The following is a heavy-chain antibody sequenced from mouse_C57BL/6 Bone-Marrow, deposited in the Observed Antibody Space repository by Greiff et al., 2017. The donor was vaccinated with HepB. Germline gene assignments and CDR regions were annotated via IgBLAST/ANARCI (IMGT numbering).Heavy chain of an antibody. J-gene: IGHJ2*01. D-gene: IGHD1-1*01. V-gene: IGHV6-3*01. CDR2: IRLKSDNYAT. Sequence: EVQRVESGGGLVQPGGSMKLSCVASGFTFSNYWMNWVRQSPEKGLEWVAQIRLKSDNYATHYAESVKGRFTISRDDSKSSVYLQMNNLRAEDTGIYYCITTVVPYYFDYWGQGTTLTVSS. CDR3: ITTVVPYYFDY. CDR1: GFTFSNYW.